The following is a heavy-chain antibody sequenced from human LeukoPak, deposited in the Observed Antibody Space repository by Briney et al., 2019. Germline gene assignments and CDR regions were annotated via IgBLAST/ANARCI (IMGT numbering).Heavy chain of an antibody. V-gene: IGHV4-4*02. D-gene: IGHD3-22*01. CDR1: GVSISSSNW. CDR2: IYHSGST. Sequence: ASETLSLTCAVSGVSISSSNWWSWVRQPPGKGLEWIGEIYHSGSTNYNPSLKSRVTISVDTSKNQFSLKLSSVTAADTAVYYCASGSGYLDYWGQGTLVTVSS. CDR3: ASGSGYLDY. J-gene: IGHJ4*02.